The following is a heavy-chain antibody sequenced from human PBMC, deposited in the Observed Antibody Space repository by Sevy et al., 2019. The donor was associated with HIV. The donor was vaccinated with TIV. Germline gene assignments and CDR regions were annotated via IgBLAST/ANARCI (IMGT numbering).Heavy chain of an antibody. Sequence: GGSLILSCAASGFSFSAYWMNWVRQAPWKGLEWVANIKPDGSDKHYVDSAEGRFTISRDNAKNSLYLQMNSLRVEDTAMYYCAQETFGRFDSWGQGTLVTVSS. V-gene: IGHV3-7*01. D-gene: IGHD3-16*01. CDR3: AQETFGRFDS. J-gene: IGHJ4*02. CDR1: GFSFSAYW. CDR2: IKPDGSDK.